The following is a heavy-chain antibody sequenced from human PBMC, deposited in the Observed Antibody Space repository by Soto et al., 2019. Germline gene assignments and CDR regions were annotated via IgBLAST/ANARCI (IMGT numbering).Heavy chain of an antibody. CDR2: IKQAGSEK. CDR3: ARDRGYYDSSGYYST. V-gene: IGHV3-7*03. J-gene: IGHJ4*02. D-gene: IGHD3-22*01. Sequence: EVQLVESGGGLVQPGGSLRLSCAASGFTFSSYWMSWVRQAPGKGLEWVANIKQAGSEKYYVDSVKGRFTISRDNAKNSLYLQMNSLRAEDTAVYYCARDRGYYDSSGYYSTWGQGTLVTVSS. CDR1: GFTFSSYW.